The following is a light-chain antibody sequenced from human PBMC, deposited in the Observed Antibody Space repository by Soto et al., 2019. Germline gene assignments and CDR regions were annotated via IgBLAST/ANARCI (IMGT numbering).Light chain of an antibody. J-gene: IGKJ4*01. CDR3: QQGNSFPLT. Sequence: DIQMTQSPSFVSASVGDRVTITCRASQDISIALAWFQQKPGEAPRLLIYTASRLHSGVPSRFSGSGSGTDFTLTISSLQPEDFATYYCQQGNSFPLTFVGGTKVEMK. CDR1: QDISIA. V-gene: IGKV1-12*01. CDR2: TAS.